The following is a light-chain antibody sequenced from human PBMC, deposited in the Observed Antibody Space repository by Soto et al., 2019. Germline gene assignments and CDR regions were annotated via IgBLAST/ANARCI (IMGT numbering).Light chain of an antibody. V-gene: IGKV1-6*01. Sequence: AIQVTQSPSSLSASVGDRVTITCRASQGISNELSWYQQKPGKAPKFLIFAASNLQTGVPSRFSGSGSGTDFTLTISSLQPEDFATYFCLQDDDYPFTFGGGTKVEIK. J-gene: IGKJ4*01. CDR1: QGISNE. CDR2: AAS. CDR3: LQDDDYPFT.